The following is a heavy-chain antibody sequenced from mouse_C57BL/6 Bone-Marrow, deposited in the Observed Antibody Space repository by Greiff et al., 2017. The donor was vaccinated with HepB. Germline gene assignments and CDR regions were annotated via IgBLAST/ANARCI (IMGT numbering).Heavy chain of an antibody. CDR3: AKITTVPHYYAMDY. D-gene: IGHD1-1*01. J-gene: IGHJ4*01. V-gene: IGHV2-5*01. CDR1: GFSLTSYG. CDR2: IWRGGST. Sequence: VQRVESGPGLVQPSQSLSITCTVSGFSLTSYGVHWVRQSPGKGLEWLGVIWRGGSTDYNAAFMSRLSITKDNSKSQVFFKMNSLQADDTAIYYCAKITTVPHYYAMDYWGQGTSVTVSS.